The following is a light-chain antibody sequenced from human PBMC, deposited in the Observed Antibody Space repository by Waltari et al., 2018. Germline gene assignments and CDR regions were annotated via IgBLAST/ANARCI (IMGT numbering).Light chain of an antibody. CDR1: SSHVGAYNY. CDR3: SSYTSSSTLV. Sequence: HSALTQPASVSGSPGQSTTLSCTGTSSHVGAYNYVSWYQQHPGKAPKLMIYDVSKRPSGVSNRFSGSKSGNTASLTISGLQAEDEADYYCSSYTSSSTLVFGGGTKLTVL. V-gene: IGLV2-14*01. CDR2: DVS. J-gene: IGLJ2*01.